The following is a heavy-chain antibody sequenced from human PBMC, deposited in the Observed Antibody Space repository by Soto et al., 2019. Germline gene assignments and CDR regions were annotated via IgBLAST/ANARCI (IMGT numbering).Heavy chain of an antibody. CDR1: GYTFTGYY. Sequence: ASVKVSCKASGYTFTGYYMHWVRQAPGQGLEWMGWINPNSGSTNYAQKFQGRVTMTRDTSTSTAYMELSSLRSEDTAVYYCAKDVDTAMGTYYYYGMDVWGQGTTVTVSS. D-gene: IGHD5-18*01. CDR3: AKDVDTAMGTYYYYGMDV. V-gene: IGHV1-2*02. J-gene: IGHJ6*02. CDR2: INPNSGST.